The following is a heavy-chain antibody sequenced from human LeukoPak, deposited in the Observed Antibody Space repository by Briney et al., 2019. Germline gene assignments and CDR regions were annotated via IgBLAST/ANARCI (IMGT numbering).Heavy chain of an antibody. J-gene: IGHJ4*02. CDR3: ARDEQQLVDY. CDR1: GFTFSSYS. CDR2: ISSSSSTI. V-gene: IGHV3-48*04. Sequence: PGGSLRLSCAASGFTFSSYSMNWVRQAPGKGLEWVSYISSSSSTIYYADSVKGRFTISRDNAKNSLYLQMNSLRAEDTAVYYCARDEQQLVDYWGQGTLVTVSS. D-gene: IGHD6-13*01.